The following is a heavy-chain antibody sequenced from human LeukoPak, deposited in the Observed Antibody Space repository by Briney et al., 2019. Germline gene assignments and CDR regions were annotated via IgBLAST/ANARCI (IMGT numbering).Heavy chain of an antibody. D-gene: IGHD2-2*01. CDR2: IIPIFGTA. J-gene: IGHJ6*02. Sequence: ASVKVSCKASGGTFSSYAISWVRQAPGQGLEWMGGIIPIFGTANYAQKFQGRVTITADESTSTAYMELSSLRSEDTAVYYCARAHCSSTSCYDSGYYYYGMDVWGQGTTVTVSS. CDR3: ARAHCSSTSCYDSGYYYYGMDV. V-gene: IGHV1-69*13. CDR1: GGTFSSYA.